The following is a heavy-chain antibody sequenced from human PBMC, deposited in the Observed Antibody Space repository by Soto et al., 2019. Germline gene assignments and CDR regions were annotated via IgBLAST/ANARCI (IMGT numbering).Heavy chain of an antibody. CDR3: ARAISVVVPAAMEGYYYHYYMDV. CDR1: GDSVSSNSAA. D-gene: IGHD2-2*01. CDR2: TYYRSKWYN. Sequence: SQTLSLTCAISGDSVSSNSAAWNWIRQSPSRGLEWLGRTYYRSKWYNDYAVSVKSRITINPDTSKNQFSLQLNSVTPEDTAVYYCARAISVVVPAAMEGYYYHYYMDVWGKGTTVTVSS. J-gene: IGHJ6*03. V-gene: IGHV6-1*01.